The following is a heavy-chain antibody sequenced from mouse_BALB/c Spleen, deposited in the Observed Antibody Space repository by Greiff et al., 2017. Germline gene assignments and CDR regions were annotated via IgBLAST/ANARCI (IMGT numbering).Heavy chain of an antibody. CDR2: ISYSGST. D-gene: IGHD6-1*01. CDR3: ARFGPRNYYAMDY. CDR1: GDSITSGY. J-gene: IGHJ4*01. V-gene: IGHV3-8*02. Sequence: DVQLQESGPSLVKPSQTLSLTCSVTGDSITSGYWNWIRKFPGNKLEYMGYISYSGSTYYNPSLKSRISITRDTSKNQYYLQLNSVTTEDTATYYCARFGPRNYYAMDYWGQGTSVTVSS.